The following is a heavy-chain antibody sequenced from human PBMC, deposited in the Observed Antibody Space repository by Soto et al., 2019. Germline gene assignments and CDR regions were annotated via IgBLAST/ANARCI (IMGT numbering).Heavy chain of an antibody. CDR3: TRGQWELRFDAFDI. Sequence: GGSLRLSCTASGFTFGDYAMSWFRQAPGKGLEWVGFIRSKAYGGTTEYAASVKGRFTISRDDSKSIAYLQMNSLKTEDTAVYYCTRGQWELRFDAFDIWGQGTMVTVSS. CDR2: IRSKAYGGTT. D-gene: IGHD1-26*01. J-gene: IGHJ3*02. V-gene: IGHV3-49*03. CDR1: GFTFGDYA.